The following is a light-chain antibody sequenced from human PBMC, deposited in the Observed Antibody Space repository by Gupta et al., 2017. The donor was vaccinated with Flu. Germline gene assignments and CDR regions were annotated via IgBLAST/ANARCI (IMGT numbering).Light chain of an antibody. CDR1: SGSIASNY. CDR2: EDN. V-gene: IGLV6-57*03. J-gene: IGLJ3*02. Sequence: NFMLTQPHPVSESPGKTVTISCTRSSGSIASNYVQWYQQRPGSAPTSVIYEDNQRPSGVPDRFSGSIDSASNSASLTISGVKDEDEAYYYWQYYDSSNHWVFGGGTKVTVL. CDR3: QYYDSSNHWV.